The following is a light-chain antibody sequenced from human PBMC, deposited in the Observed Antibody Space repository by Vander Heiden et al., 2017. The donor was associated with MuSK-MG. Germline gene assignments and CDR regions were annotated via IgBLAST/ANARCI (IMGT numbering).Light chain of an antibody. J-gene: IGLJ2*01. CDR1: SSNVGAYNF. CDR3: RSYAGNNKWV. CDR2: EVY. V-gene: IGLV2-8*01. Sequence: SALTQPPSASGSPGQSVTIPCTGTSSNVGAYNFVSWYQQYPGKAPKRWRYEVYKRPSGVPDRFSASKSGDTDSLTVSGLRAEDEADDYCRSYAGNNKWVFGGGTKLTVL.